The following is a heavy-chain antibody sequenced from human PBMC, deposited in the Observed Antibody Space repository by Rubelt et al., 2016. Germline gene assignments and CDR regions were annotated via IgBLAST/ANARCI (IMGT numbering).Heavy chain of an antibody. D-gene: IGHD6-13*01. CDR1: DGSISISSYY. J-gene: IGHJ4*02. V-gene: IGHV4-61*01. CDR2: IYYSGST. CDR3: ARAEVPAAGPFDY. Sequence: QVQLQESGPGLVKPSETLSLTCTVSDGSISISSYYWGWIRQPPGKGLEWIGYIYYSGSTNYNPSLKSRVTISVDTSKNQFSLKLSSVTAADTAVYYCARAEVPAAGPFDYWGQGTLVTVSS.